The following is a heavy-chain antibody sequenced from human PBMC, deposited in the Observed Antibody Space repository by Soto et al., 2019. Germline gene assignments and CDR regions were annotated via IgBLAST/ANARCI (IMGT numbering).Heavy chain of an antibody. CDR2: ISGSGGST. D-gene: IGHD3-10*01. Sequence: GGSLRLSCAASGFTVSNSYMTWVRRAPGKGLEWVSAISGSGGSTYYADSVKGRFTISRDNSKNSLDLQMNSLRAEDTALYYCAKPNYGSWIDCGYYYYFLAVRGKGTTVPVSS. J-gene: IGHJ6*03. CDR1: GFTVSNSY. CDR3: AKPNYGSWIDCGYYYYFLAV. V-gene: IGHV3-23*01.